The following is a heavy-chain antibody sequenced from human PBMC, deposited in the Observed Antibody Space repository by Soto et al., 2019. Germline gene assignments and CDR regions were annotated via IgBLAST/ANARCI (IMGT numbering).Heavy chain of an antibody. D-gene: IGHD3-22*01. CDR1: GGSISSYY. V-gene: IGHV4-59*01. CDR2: IYYSGST. J-gene: IGHJ4*02. Sequence: SETLSLTCTVSGGSISSYYWSWIRQPPGKGLEWIGYIYYSGSTNYNPSLKSRVTISVDTSKNQFSLKLSSVTAADTAVYYCASYYDSSGYYDYWAQGTLVTVSS. CDR3: ASYYDSSGYYDY.